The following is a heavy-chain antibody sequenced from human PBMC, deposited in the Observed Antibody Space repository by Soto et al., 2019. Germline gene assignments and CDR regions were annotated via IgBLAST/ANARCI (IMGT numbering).Heavy chain of an antibody. J-gene: IGHJ4*02. CDR3: ARLEEDGGFDY. CDR1: GFTFSDYY. Sequence: QVQLVESGGGLVKPGGSLRLSCAASGFTFSDYYMSWIRQAPGKGLEWVSYISSSSSYTNYADSVKGRFTISRDNAKNSLYLLMNSLRAEDTAVYYCARLEEDGGFDYWGQGTLVTVSS. CDR2: ISSSSSYT. V-gene: IGHV3-11*05. D-gene: IGHD3-3*01.